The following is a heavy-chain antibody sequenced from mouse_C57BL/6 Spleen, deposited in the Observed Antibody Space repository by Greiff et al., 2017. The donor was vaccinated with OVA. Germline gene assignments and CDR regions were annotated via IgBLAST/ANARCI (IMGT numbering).Heavy chain of an antibody. V-gene: IGHV1-81*01. CDR3: ARGGIYDYDGGNYFDY. Sequence: VKLVESGAELARPGASVKLSCKASGYTFTSYGISWVKQRTGQGLEWIGEIYPRSGNTYYNEKFKGKATLTADKSSSTAYMELRSLTSEDSAVYFCARGGIYDYDGGNYFDYWGQGTTLTVSS. D-gene: IGHD2-4*01. CDR1: GYTFTSYG. J-gene: IGHJ2*01. CDR2: IYPRSGNT.